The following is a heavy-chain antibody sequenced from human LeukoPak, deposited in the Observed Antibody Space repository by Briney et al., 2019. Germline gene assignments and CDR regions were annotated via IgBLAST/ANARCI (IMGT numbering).Heavy chain of an antibody. CDR3: ARGSGETGGYYYVY. V-gene: IGHV1-69*01. CDR1: GGSFIRYA. Sequence: GSSVKVSCKASGGSFIRYAISWVRQAPGQGLEWMGGIIPIFGTANYAQKFQGRVTIIADESTRTAYMELRTLRSEDTAIYYCARGSGETGGYYYVYWGRGTPVTVSS. J-gene: IGHJ4*02. D-gene: IGHD3-22*01. CDR2: IIPIFGTA.